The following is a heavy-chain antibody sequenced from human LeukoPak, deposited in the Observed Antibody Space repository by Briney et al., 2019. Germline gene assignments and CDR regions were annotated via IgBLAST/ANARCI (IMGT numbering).Heavy chain of an antibody. CDR2: ITGSGGST. D-gene: IGHD3-3*01. Sequence: GGSLRLSCVASGFTFSNYAMSWVRQAPGKGLEWVSSITGSGGSTYYADSVKGRFTISRDNSKNTLYLQMSSLRAEDTAVYYCAKGKGDFWSGHHYWGQGTLVTVSS. V-gene: IGHV3-23*01. CDR1: GFTFSNYA. CDR3: AKGKGDFWSGHHY. J-gene: IGHJ4*02.